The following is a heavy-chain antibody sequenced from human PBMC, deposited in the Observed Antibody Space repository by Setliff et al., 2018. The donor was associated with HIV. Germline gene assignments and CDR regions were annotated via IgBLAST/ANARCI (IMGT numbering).Heavy chain of an antibody. CDR2: ITSRSVST. D-gene: IGHD5-12*01. J-gene: IGHJ4*02. V-gene: IGHV3-48*04. Sequence: PGGSLRLSCAASGFAFSNYAMGWVRQVPGKGLEWVSSITSRSVSTYYADSVKGRFTISRDNAKSSLYLHINSLRAEDMAVYYCVGGFYAGYWGQGTLVTVSS. CDR1: GFAFSNYA. CDR3: VGGFYAGY.